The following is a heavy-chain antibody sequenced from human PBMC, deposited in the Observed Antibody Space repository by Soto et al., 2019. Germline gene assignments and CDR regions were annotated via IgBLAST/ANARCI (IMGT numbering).Heavy chain of an antibody. D-gene: IGHD4-17*01. Sequence: QVQLVESGGGVVQPGRSPRISCAASGFTFSSYGMHWVRQAPGKGLEWVAVISYDGSNKYYADSVKGRFTISRDNSKNTLYLQMNSLRAEDTAVYYCAKGPDVTTSDYWGQGTLVTVSS. CDR1: GFTFSSYG. V-gene: IGHV3-30*18. J-gene: IGHJ4*02. CDR2: ISYDGSNK. CDR3: AKGPDVTTSDY.